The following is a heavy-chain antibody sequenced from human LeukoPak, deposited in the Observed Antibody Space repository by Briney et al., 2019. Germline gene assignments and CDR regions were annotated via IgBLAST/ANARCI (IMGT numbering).Heavy chain of an antibody. CDR2: IYSGGST. CDR3: ARDHGTPYYHDSPGGSGEAFDI. CDR1: GFTVSSNY. D-gene: IGHD3-22*01. J-gene: IGHJ3*02. V-gene: IGHV3-66*01. Sequence: GGSLRLSCAASGFTVSSNYMSWVRQAPGKGLEWVSVIYSGGSTYYADSVKGRFTISRDNSKNTLYLQMNSLRAEDTAVYYCARDHGTPYYHDSPGGSGEAFDIWGQGTMVTVSS.